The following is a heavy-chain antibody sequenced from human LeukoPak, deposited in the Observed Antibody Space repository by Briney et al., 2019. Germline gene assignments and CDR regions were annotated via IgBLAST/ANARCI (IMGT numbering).Heavy chain of an antibody. D-gene: IGHD3-22*01. CDR3: ARDKHSYYYDSSGYYVFDY. Sequence: ASVKVSCKASGYTFTSYGISWVRQAPGQGLEWMGWISAYNGNTNYAQKLQGRVTMTTDTSTSTAYMELRSLRSDATAVYCCARDKHSYYYDSSGYYVFDYWGQGTLVTVSS. CDR1: GYTFTSYG. V-gene: IGHV1-18*01. CDR2: ISAYNGNT. J-gene: IGHJ4*02.